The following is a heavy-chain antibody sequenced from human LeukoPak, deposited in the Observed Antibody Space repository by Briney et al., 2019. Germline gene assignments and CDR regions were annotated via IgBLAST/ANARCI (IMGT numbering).Heavy chain of an antibody. CDR1: GYSFTNYW. CDR2: IYPGDSDT. J-gene: IGHJ6*03. V-gene: IGHV5-51*01. Sequence: GESLKISCKGSGYSFTNYWIGWVRQMPGKGLEWMGIIYPGDSDTRYSPSFQGQVTISAYKSISTAYLQRSSLKASDSAMYYCARARYCSSTSCPSPYYYYYMDVWGKGTTVTVSS. CDR3: ARARYCSSTSCPSPYYYYYMDV. D-gene: IGHD2-2*01.